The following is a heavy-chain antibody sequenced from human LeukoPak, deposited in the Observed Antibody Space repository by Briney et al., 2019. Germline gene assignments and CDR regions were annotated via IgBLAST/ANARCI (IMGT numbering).Heavy chain of an antibody. CDR3: AKGNGEQGYYYYYGMDV. D-gene: IGHD4-17*01. CDR2: ISWDGGST. J-gene: IGHJ6*02. Sequence: GGSLRLSCAASGFTFDDYTMHWVRQAPGKGLEWVSLISWDGGSTYYADSVKGRFTISRDNGKNFLYLQMNSLRTEDTALYYCAKGNGEQGYYYYYGMDVWGQGTTVTVSS. CDR1: GFTFDDYT. V-gene: IGHV3-43*01.